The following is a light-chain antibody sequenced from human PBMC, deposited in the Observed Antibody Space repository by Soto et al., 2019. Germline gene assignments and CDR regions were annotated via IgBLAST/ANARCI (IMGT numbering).Light chain of an antibody. V-gene: IGLV2-8*02. CDR1: SSDVGGYNY. Sequence: QSVLTQPPSASRSPGQSVTISCTGTSSDVGGYNYVSWYQQHPGKAPKLMMFEVSKRPSGVPDRFSGSKFGNTASLTVSGLQAEDEADYYCASYGGNNNLLFGGGTKLTVL. CDR2: EVS. J-gene: IGLJ2*01. CDR3: ASYGGNNNLL.